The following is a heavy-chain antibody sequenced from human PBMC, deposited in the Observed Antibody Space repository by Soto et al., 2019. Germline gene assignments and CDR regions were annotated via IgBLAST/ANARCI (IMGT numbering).Heavy chain of an antibody. Sequence: ASVKVSCKASGYTFTSYGISWVRQAPGQGLEWMGWISAYNGNTNYAQKLQGRVTMTTDTSTSTAYMELRSLRSDDTAVYYCARDLGYDFWSGYSARGWFDPWGQGTLVTVSS. J-gene: IGHJ5*02. CDR2: ISAYNGNT. CDR1: GYTFTSYG. D-gene: IGHD3-3*01. CDR3: ARDLGYDFWSGYSARGWFDP. V-gene: IGHV1-18*01.